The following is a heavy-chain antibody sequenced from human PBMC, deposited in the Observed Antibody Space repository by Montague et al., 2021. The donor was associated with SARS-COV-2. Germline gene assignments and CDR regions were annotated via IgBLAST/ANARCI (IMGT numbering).Heavy chain of an antibody. J-gene: IGHJ3*02. CDR1: GGSISSGSYY. CDR3: ARVGRGSSWYEVAFDI. Sequence: TLSLTCTVSGGSISSGSYYWNWIRQPAGKGLEWIGRIYTSGSTNHNPSLKSRVTISVDTSKNQFSLKLSSVASADTAVYYCARVGRGSSWYEVAFDIWGQGTMVTVSS. D-gene: IGHD6-13*01. CDR2: IYTSGST. V-gene: IGHV4-61*02.